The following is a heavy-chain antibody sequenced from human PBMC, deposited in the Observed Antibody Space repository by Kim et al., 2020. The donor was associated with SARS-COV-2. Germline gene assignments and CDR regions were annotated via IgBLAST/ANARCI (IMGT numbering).Heavy chain of an antibody. CDR2: ISGSGGST. CDR1: GFTVSSYS. Sequence: GGSLRLSCAASGFTVSSYSMSWVRQAPGKGLEWVSAISGSGGSTYYADSVKGRFTISRDNSKNTLYLQMNSLRAEDTAVYYCEKGDPLTAHFDYWSQGTLVTVSS. D-gene: IGHD1-26*01. V-gene: IGHV3-23*01. CDR3: EKGDPLTAHFDY. J-gene: IGHJ4*02.